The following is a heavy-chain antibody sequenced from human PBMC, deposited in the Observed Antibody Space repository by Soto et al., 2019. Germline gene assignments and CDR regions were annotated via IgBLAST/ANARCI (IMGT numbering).Heavy chain of an antibody. J-gene: IGHJ4*02. CDR3: ARSNWNYVRTLDY. V-gene: IGHV4-4*02. CDR1: SVSVSGSYW. D-gene: IGHD1-7*01. CDR2: IDHSGHT. Sequence: QVQIQESGPGLVKPSGTLSLACSVSSVSVSGSYWCAWVRQPPGKGLEWIGEIDHSGHTNYNPSLKSPVTMSLDNSKNQFSLNLRSVTAADTAVYYCARSNWNYVRTLDYWGQGTQVIVSS.